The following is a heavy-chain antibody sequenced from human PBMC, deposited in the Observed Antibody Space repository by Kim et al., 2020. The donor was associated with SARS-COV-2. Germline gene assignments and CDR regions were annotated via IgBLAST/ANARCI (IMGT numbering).Heavy chain of an antibody. J-gene: IGHJ4*02. CDR3: ARDTPDYYDSSGYFDY. D-gene: IGHD3-22*01. V-gene: IGHV4-31*03. CDR1: GGSISSGGYY. Sequence: SETLSLTCTVSGGSISSGGYYWSWIRQHPGKGLEWIGYIYYSGSTYYNPSLKSRVTISVDTSKNQFSLKLSSVTAADTAVYYCARDTPDYYDSSGYFDYWGQGTLVTVSS. CDR2: IYYSGST.